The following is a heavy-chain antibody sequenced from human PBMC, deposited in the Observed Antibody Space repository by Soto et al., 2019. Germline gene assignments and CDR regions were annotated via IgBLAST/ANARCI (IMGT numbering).Heavy chain of an antibody. V-gene: IGHV4-30-4*01. CDR1: GGSISSGDYY. D-gene: IGHD6-13*01. J-gene: IGHJ4*02. CDR3: ARADRFSGAAAGY. Sequence: PSETLSLTCTVSGGSISSGDYYWSWIRQPPGKGLEWIGYIYYSGSTYYNPSLKSRVTISVDTSKNQFSLKLSSVTAADTAVYYCARADRFSGAAAGYWGQGTLVTVSS. CDR2: IYYSGST.